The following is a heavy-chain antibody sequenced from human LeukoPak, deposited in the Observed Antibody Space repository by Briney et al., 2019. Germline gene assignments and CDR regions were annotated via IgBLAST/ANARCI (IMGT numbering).Heavy chain of an antibody. CDR1: GFTFSSYS. CDR2: IYYSGST. V-gene: IGHV4-59*01. J-gene: IGHJ3*02. D-gene: IGHD3-22*01. CDR3: ARVGALIVVEAFDI. Sequence: GSLRLSCAASGFTFSSYSMNWIRQPPGKGLEWIGYIYYSGSTNYNPSLKSRVTISVDTSKNQFSLKLSSVTAADTAVYYCARVGALIVVEAFDIWGQGTMVTVSS.